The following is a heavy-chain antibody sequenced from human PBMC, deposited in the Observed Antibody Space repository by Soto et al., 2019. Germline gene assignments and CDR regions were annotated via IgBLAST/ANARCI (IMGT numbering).Heavy chain of an antibody. CDR2: IIPIFGIK. CDR3: AKEAGDH. J-gene: IGHJ4*02. D-gene: IGHD3-10*01. CDR1: GGTFNTYA. Sequence: QMQLVQSGAEVKERGSSVKISCKTSGGTFNTYALTWVRQAPGQGLEWIGGIIPIFGIKNVAQRFQGRVTINADASLTTAYMEMTSLRSDDTAVYYGAKEAGDHWGQGTLVTASS. V-gene: IGHV1-69*01.